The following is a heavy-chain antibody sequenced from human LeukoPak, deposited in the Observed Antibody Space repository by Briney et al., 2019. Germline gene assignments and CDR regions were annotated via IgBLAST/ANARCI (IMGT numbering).Heavy chain of an antibody. J-gene: IGHJ3*02. CDR2: TKEDGSEK. CDR1: GFIFSSDW. Sequence: GGSLRLSCAASGFIFSSDWMTWFRQAPGKGLEWVANTKEDGSEKYYVDSVKGRFTISRDNAKNSLYLQMNSLRAEDTAVYYCARDLRAFDIWGQGTMVTVSS. CDR3: ARDLRAFDI. V-gene: IGHV3-7*01.